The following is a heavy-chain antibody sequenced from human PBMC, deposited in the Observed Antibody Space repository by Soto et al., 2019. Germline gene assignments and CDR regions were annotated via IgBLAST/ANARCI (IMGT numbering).Heavy chain of an antibody. Sequence: EVQLLESGGGLAQPGGSLRLSCAASGITFSAYAMSWVRQAPGKGLGWVSGISGRGGSTNYADSVKGRFTISRDNSKNTLYLQMNSLRAEDTAIYYCAKDLGDITGPMVYYFDYWGQGTLVTVSS. D-gene: IGHD1-20*01. CDR2: ISGRGGST. J-gene: IGHJ4*02. CDR3: AKDLGDITGPMVYYFDY. V-gene: IGHV3-23*01. CDR1: GITFSAYA.